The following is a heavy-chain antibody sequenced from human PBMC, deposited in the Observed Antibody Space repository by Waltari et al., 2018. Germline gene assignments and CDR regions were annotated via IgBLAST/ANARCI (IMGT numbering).Heavy chain of an antibody. CDR3: ATYIGASIGTAAFDV. CDR2: ISYNGAT. V-gene: IGHV4-39*01. Sequence: QLQLQESGPGLVKPSETLSLTCSVSGGSLTTNRPYWGWIRQPPGQGLEWIGTISYNGATYTSPSLESRLTMSRDTSKNQLSLTLGSVTATDTSVYFCATYIGASIGTAAFDVWGQGTMVTVSS. CDR1: GGSLTTNRPY. J-gene: IGHJ3*01. D-gene: IGHD5-12*01.